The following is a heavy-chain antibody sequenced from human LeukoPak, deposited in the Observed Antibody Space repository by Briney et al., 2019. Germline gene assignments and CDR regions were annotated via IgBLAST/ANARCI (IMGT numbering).Heavy chain of an antibody. CDR2: IYYSGST. J-gene: IGHJ5*02. CDR3: ARCSGGSFGWFDP. D-gene: IGHD2-15*01. V-gene: IGHV4-39*01. Sequence: SGTLSLTCTVSGASISGSGYYWGWIRQPPGKGLEWIGSIYYSGSTYYNPSLKSRVTISVDTSKNQFSLKLSSVTAADTAVYYCARCSGGSFGWFDPWGQGTLVTVSS. CDR1: GASISGSGYY.